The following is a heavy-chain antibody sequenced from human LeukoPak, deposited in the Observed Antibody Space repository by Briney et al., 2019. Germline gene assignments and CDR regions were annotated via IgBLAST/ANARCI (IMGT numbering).Heavy chain of an antibody. V-gene: IGHV4-38-2*02. CDR1: GYSISSSYY. D-gene: IGHD5-24*01. Sequence: PSETLSLTCTVSGYSISSSYYWGWIRQPPGTGLEWIGTIYHSGSTYYNPSLKSRVTISVDTSKNHFSLRLSSVTAADTAVYYCASFPEMATMSWGQGTLVTVSS. J-gene: IGHJ5*02. CDR2: IYHSGST. CDR3: ASFPEMATMS.